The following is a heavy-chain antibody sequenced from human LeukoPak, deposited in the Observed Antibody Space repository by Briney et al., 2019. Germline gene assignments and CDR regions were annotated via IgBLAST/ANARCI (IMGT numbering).Heavy chain of an antibody. CDR2: ISAYNGNT. J-gene: IGHJ4*02. CDR1: GYTFTSYG. CDR3: ARDSYDFWSGYYDY. V-gene: IGHV1-18*01. Sequence: VSVKVSCKASGYTFTSYGISWVRQAPGQGLEWMGWISAYNGNTNYAQKLQGRVTMTTDTSTSTAYMELRSLRSDDTAVYYCARDSYDFWSGYYDYWGQGTLVTVSS. D-gene: IGHD3-3*01.